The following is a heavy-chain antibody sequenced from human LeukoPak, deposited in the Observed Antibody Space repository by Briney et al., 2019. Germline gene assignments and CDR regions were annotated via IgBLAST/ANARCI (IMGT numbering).Heavy chain of an antibody. CDR2: VNNDGSST. J-gene: IGHJ4*02. CDR1: GFTFSSYW. Sequence: GGSLRLSCAASGFTFSSYWMHWVRQAPGKGLVWVSRVNNDGSSTTYADSVKGRFTISRDNAKNTLYLQMNSLRAEDTAVYYCARGDYGSGRDWGQGTLVTVSS. D-gene: IGHD3-10*01. CDR3: ARGDYGSGRD. V-gene: IGHV3-74*01.